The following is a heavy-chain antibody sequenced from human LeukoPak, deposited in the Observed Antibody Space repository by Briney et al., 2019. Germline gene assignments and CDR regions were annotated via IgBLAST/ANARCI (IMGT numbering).Heavy chain of an antibody. D-gene: IGHD2-15*01. CDR2: FDPEDGET. J-gene: IGHJ4*02. CDR3: ARVRARSVAATRGYYFDY. CDR1: GYTLTELS. V-gene: IGHV1-24*01. Sequence: ASVKVSCKVSGYTLTELSMHWVRQAPGKGLEWMGGFDPEDGETIYAQKFQGRVTMTEDTSTDTAYMELSSLRSEDTAVYYCARVRARSVAATRGYYFDYWGQGTLVTVSS.